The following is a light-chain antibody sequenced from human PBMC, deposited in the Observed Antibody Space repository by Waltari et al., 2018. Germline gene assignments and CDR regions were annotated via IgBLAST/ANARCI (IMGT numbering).Light chain of an antibody. CDR1: SSYVGAYHY. CDR2: DVR. CDR3: SSSTSSTTRV. J-gene: IGLJ3*02. V-gene: IGLV2-14*03. Sequence: QSALTQPASVSASPGQSITISCTGTSSYVGAYHYVSWYQQHPGKTPKLIIYDVRIRPSGVSNRFSGSKSGNTASLTISGLQADDEADYYCSSSTSSTTRVFGGGTRLTVL.